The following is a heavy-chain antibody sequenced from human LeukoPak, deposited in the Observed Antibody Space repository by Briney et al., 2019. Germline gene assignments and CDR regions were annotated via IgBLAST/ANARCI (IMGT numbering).Heavy chain of an antibody. D-gene: IGHD2-2*01. Sequence: SQTLSLACAISGDSVSSNSAAWNWIRQSPSRGLEWLGRTYYRSKWYNDYAVSVKSRITINPDTSKNQFSLQLNSVTPEDTAVYYCAREVVPAASYYYYGMDVWGQGTTVTVSS. V-gene: IGHV6-1*01. J-gene: IGHJ6*02. CDR2: TYYRSKWYN. CDR3: AREVVPAASYYYYGMDV. CDR1: GDSVSSNSAA.